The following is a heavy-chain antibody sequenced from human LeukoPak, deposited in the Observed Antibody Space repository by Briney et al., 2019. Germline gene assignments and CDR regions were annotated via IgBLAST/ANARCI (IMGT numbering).Heavy chain of an antibody. V-gene: IGHV3-23*01. CDR1: GFTFSSYG. D-gene: IGHD5-12*01. Sequence: GGSLRLSCAASGFTFSSYGMHWVRQAPGKGLEWVSLIVASSGATFYADSVKGRFTISRDKSRNTLYLQMKSLRAEDTAVYYCAKGGYDYVEIGYFDYWGQGALVTVSS. CDR3: AKGGYDYVEIGYFDY. CDR2: IVASSGAT. J-gene: IGHJ4*03.